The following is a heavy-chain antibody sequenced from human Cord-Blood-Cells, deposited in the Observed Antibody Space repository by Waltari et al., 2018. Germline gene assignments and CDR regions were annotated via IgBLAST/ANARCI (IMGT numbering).Heavy chain of an antibody. CDR2: INPNSGGK. J-gene: IGHJ3*02. Sequence: QVQLVQSGAEVKKPGASVKVSCKASGYTFTGYYMHWVRQAPGQGLEWMGWINPNSGGKNYAQKFQGWVTMTRDTSISTAYMELSRLRSDDTAVYYCARAGGGWAFDIWGQGTMVTVSS. CDR1: GYTFTGYY. D-gene: IGHD2-15*01. CDR3: ARAGGGWAFDI. V-gene: IGHV1-2*04.